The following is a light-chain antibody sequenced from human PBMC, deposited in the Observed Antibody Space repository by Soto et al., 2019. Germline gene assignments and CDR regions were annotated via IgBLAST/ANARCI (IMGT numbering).Light chain of an antibody. Sequence: EIVLTQSPATLSLSPGERATLSCRASQSVSSYLAWYQQKSGQAPRLLIYDASNRATGIPARFSGSGSGTEFPLTISSLEPEDFADYYRQPRSNWPPTFGQGTKLEIK. J-gene: IGKJ2*01. CDR1: QSVSSY. CDR2: DAS. CDR3: QPRSNWPPT. V-gene: IGKV3-11*01.